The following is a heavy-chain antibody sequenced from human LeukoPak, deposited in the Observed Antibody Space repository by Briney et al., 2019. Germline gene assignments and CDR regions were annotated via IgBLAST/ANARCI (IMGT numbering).Heavy chain of an antibody. CDR3: ARGNNYDFWSGYSSGGNWFDP. Sequence: GASVKVSCKASGYTFTGYYMHWVRQAPGQGLEWMGRINPNSGGTNYAQKFQGRVTMTRDTSISTAYMELSRLRSDDTAVYYCARGNNYDFWSGYSSGGNWFDPWGQGTLVTVSS. CDR2: INPNSGGT. J-gene: IGHJ5*02. V-gene: IGHV1-2*06. CDR1: GYTFTGYY. D-gene: IGHD3-3*01.